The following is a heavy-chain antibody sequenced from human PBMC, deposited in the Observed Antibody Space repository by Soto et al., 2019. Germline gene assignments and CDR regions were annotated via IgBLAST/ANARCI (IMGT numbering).Heavy chain of an antibody. J-gene: IGHJ6*02. Sequence: QVQLVESGGGVVQPGRSLRLSCAASGFTFSSYGMNWVRQAPGKGLEWVAVISYDGSNKYYADSEKGRFTISRDSSKNMLYLQMNSLRAENTAVYYCAKEDSSSWHYYYGMDVWGQGTTVTVSS. CDR1: GFTFSSYG. CDR3: AKEDSSSWHYYYGMDV. D-gene: IGHD6-13*01. V-gene: IGHV3-30*18. CDR2: ISYDGSNK.